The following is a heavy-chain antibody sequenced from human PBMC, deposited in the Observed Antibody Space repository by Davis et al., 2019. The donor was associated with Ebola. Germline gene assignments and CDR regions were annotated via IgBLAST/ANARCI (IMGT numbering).Heavy chain of an antibody. Sequence: PSETLSLTCTVSGGSISSYYWSWIRQPAGKGLEWIGRIYTSGSTNYNPSLKSRVTMSVDTSKNQFSLKLSSVTAADTAVYYCARDGSYGSGRNRYYYGMDVWGQGTTVTVSS. V-gene: IGHV4-4*07. CDR2: IYTSGST. J-gene: IGHJ6*02. D-gene: IGHD3-10*01. CDR3: ARDGSYGSGRNRYYYGMDV. CDR1: GGSISSYY.